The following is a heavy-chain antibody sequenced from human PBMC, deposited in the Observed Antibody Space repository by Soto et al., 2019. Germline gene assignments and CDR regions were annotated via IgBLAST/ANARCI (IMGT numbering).Heavy chain of an antibody. V-gene: IGHV3-30*03. CDR2: ISYDGSNK. CDR1: GFTFSSYG. D-gene: IGHD1-26*01. J-gene: IGHJ4*02. CDR3: ARSPYSVGYLAYFDY. Sequence: QVQLVESGGGVVQPGRSLRLSCAASGFTFSSYGMHWVRQAPGKGLEWVAVISYDGSNKYYADSVKGRFTISRDNTKNTLYLQMNSLRAEDTAVYYCARSPYSVGYLAYFDYWGQGTVVTVSS.